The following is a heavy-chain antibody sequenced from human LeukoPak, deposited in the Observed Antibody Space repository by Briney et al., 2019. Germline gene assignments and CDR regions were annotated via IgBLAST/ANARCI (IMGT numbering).Heavy chain of an antibody. J-gene: IGHJ4*02. V-gene: IGHV4-34*01. CDR1: GGSFSGYY. D-gene: IGHD5-24*01. CDR3: ARRGLIEMATIYFDY. Sequence: PSETLSLTCAVYGGSFSGYYWNWIHQPPGKGLEWIGEMNHGGSTNYNPSLKSRVTISVDTSKNQFSLKLRSVTAADAAVYYCARRGLIEMATIYFDYWGQGTLVTVSS. CDR2: MNHGGST.